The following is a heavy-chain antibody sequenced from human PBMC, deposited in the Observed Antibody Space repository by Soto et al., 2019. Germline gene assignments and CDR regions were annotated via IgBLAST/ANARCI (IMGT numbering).Heavy chain of an antibody. CDR3: AKEDDFYGDVDY. Sequence: WVRQAPGKGLEWVSAISGSGGSTYYADSVKGRFTISRDNSKNTLYLQMNSLRAEDTAVYYCAKEDDFYGDVDYWGQGTLVTVSS. CDR2: ISGSGGST. D-gene: IGHD4-17*01. V-gene: IGHV3-23*01. J-gene: IGHJ4*02.